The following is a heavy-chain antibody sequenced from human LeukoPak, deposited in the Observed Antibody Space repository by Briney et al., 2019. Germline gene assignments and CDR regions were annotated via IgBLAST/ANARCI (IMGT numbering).Heavy chain of an antibody. J-gene: IGHJ4*02. Sequence: GGSLRLSCAASGFTFSSYWMSWVRQAPGKGLEWVANIKQDGSEKYYVDSVKGRFTISRDNAKNSLYLQMTSLRAEDTAVYYCARSPGSSNWYTNFDYWGQGTPVTVSS. CDR3: ARSPGSSNWYTNFDY. CDR1: GFTFSSYW. V-gene: IGHV3-7*03. CDR2: IKQDGSEK. D-gene: IGHD6-13*01.